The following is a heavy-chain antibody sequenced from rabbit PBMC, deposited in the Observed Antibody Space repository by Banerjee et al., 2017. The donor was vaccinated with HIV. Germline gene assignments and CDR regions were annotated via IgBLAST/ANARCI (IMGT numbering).Heavy chain of an antibody. V-gene: IGHV1S45*01. D-gene: IGHD6-1*01. J-gene: IGHJ4*01. Sequence: QEQLEESGGDLVKPEGSLTLTCTASGFSFSSSYYMCWVRQAPGKGLEWIACIYVGSSGSTYYASWAKGRFTISKTSSTTVTLQMTSLTAADTATYFCARGNYYSYGGGGYNYDLWGQGTLVTVS. CDR3: ARGNYYSYGGGGYNYDL. CDR2: IYVGSSGST. CDR1: GFSFSSSYY.